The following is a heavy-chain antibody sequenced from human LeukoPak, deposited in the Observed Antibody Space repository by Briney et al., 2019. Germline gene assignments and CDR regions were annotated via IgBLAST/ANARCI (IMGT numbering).Heavy chain of an antibody. CDR1: GGSISSSSYY. CDR3: ARVGFYYGMDV. J-gene: IGHJ6*02. V-gene: IGHV4-39*07. Sequence: SETLSLTCTVSGGSISSSSYYWGWIRQPPGKGLEWIGSIYHSGSTYYNPSLKSRVTISVDTSKNQFSLKLSSVTAADTAVYYCARVGFYYGMDVWGQGTTVTVSS. CDR2: IYHSGST.